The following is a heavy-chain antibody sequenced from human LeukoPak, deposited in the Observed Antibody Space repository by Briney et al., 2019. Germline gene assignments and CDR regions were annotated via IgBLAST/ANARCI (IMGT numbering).Heavy chain of an antibody. CDR2: INPSGGST. CDR1: GYTFTSYY. J-gene: IGHJ4*02. D-gene: IGHD3-9*01. CDR3: ARATDILTGFDY. V-gene: IGHV1-46*01. Sequence: GASVKVSCKASGYTFTSYYMHWVRQAPGQGLEWMGIINPSGGSTSYAQKFQGRVTITADESTSTAYMELSSLRSEDTAVYYCARATDILTGFDYWGQRTLVTVSS.